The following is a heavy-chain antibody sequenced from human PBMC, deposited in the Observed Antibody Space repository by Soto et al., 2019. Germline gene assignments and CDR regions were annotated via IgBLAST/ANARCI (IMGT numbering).Heavy chain of an antibody. D-gene: IGHD6-6*01. CDR1: GGTFSSYA. V-gene: IGHV1-69*01. Sequence: ASVKVSCKASGGTFSSYAISWVRQAPGQGLEWMGGIIPIFGTANYAQKFQGRVTITADESTSTAYMELRSLRSDDTAVYYCATYSSSSLYGMDVWGQGTTVTVSS. CDR3: ATYSSSSLYGMDV. CDR2: IIPIFGTA. J-gene: IGHJ6*02.